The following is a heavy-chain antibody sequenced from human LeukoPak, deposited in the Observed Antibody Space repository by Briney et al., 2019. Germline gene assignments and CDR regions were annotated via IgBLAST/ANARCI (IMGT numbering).Heavy chain of an antibody. D-gene: IGHD5-18*01. Sequence: GGSLRLSCAASGFTFDDYAMHWVRQATGKGLEWVSGISWNSGSIGYADSVKGRFTISRDNAKNSLYLQMNSLRAEDMASYYCAKSDSYGYGSGAFDIWGQGTMVTVSS. CDR2: ISWNSGSI. V-gene: IGHV3-9*03. CDR3: AKSDSYGYGSGAFDI. J-gene: IGHJ3*02. CDR1: GFTFDDYA.